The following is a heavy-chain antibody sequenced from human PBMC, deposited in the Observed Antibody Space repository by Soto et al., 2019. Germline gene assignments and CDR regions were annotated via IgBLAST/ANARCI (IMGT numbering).Heavy chain of an antibody. Sequence: ASVKVSCKASGYTFTSYGISWVRQVPGQGLEWMGWISAYNGNTNYAQKLQGRVTMTTDTSTSTAYMELRSLRSDDTAVYYCARVVAGTVSRWFDPWGQGTLVTVSS. CDR3: ARVVAGTVSRWFDP. CDR1: GYTFTSYG. CDR2: ISAYNGNT. J-gene: IGHJ5*02. V-gene: IGHV1-18*04. D-gene: IGHD2-15*01.